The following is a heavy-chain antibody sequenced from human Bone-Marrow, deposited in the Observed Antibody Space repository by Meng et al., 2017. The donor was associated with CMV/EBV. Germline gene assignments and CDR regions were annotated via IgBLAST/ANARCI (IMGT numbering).Heavy chain of an antibody. D-gene: IGHD2-2*01. CDR3: SRVRGRRALVPSAMGIVY. CDR2: ISYDGSNK. CDR1: GFTFSSYA. J-gene: IGHJ4*02. Sequence: GESLKISCAASGFTFSSYAMHWVRQAPGKGLEWVAVISYDGSNKYYADSVKGRFTISRYNTKHSLYPQMNSLRAEATAVYSGSRVRGRRALVPSAMGIVYWGQGTLVTVSS. V-gene: IGHV3-30-3*01.